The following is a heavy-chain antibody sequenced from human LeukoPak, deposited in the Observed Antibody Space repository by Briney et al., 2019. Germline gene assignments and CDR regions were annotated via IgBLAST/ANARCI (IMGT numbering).Heavy chain of an antibody. CDR1: GDYINNGGHY. D-gene: IGHD1-26*01. V-gene: IGHV4-30-2*01. J-gene: IGHJ4*02. CDR2: VSHRGST. Sequence: PSETLSLTCSVGGDYINNGGHYWSWIRQPPGKALVYIGYVSHRGSTYYNPSLKSRLTISVDGSRNQFSLKLRSVTAADTAVYYCARSEDSGSYFSFDYWGQGTLVTVSS. CDR3: ARSEDSGSYFSFDY.